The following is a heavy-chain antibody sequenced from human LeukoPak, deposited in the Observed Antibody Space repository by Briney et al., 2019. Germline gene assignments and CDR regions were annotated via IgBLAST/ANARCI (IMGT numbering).Heavy chain of an antibody. D-gene: IGHD3-9*01. V-gene: IGHV1-69*13. CDR2: IIPIFGTA. CDR1: GGTFSSYA. J-gene: IGHJ6*02. CDR3: ARELTGYFDWLLPHNYGMDV. Sequence: SVKVSCKASGGTFSSYAISWVRQAPGQGLEWMGGIIPIFGTANYAQKFQGRVTITADESTSTAYMELSSLRSEDTAVYYCARELTGYFDWLLPHNYGMDVWGQGTTVTVSS.